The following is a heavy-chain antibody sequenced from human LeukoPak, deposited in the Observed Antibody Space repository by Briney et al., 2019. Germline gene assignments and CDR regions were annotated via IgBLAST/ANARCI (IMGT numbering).Heavy chain of an antibody. Sequence: RQAXXXXXEWXXYIDSDTYGNTIYYPHTVKGRFTISRDNAKNSLYLQMDSRRDEDTAVYYCARHKIVGATNFDYWGQGTLVTVSS. V-gene: IGHV3-48*02. CDR2: IDSDTYGNTI. CDR3: ARHKIVGATNFDY. J-gene: IGHJ4*02. D-gene: IGHD1-26*01.